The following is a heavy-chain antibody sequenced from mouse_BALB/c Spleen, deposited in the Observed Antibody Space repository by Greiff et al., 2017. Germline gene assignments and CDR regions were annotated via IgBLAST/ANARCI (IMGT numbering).Heavy chain of an antibody. Sequence: EVNVVESGGGLVQPGGSLRLSCATSGFTFTDYYMSWVRQPPGKALEWLGFIRNKANGYTTEYSASVKGRFTISRDNSQSILYLQMNTLRAEDSATYYCARVYGNSFAYWGQGTLVTVSA. V-gene: IGHV7-3*02. J-gene: IGHJ3*01. CDR3: ARVYGNSFAY. D-gene: IGHD2-1*01. CDR2: IRNKANGYTT. CDR1: GFTFTDYY.